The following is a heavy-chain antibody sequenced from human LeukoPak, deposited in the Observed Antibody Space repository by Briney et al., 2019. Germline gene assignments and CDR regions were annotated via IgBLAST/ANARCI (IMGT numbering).Heavy chain of an antibody. J-gene: IGHJ4*02. CDR3: ARQEGQLWFSSGVY. CDR2: IYYSGST. CDR1: GGSISSSSYY. V-gene: IGHV4-39*01. Sequence: SETLSLTCTVSGGSISSSSYYWGWIRQPPGKGLEWIGSIYYSGSTYYDPSLKSRVTISVDTSKNQFSLKLSSVTAADTAVYYCARQEGQLWFSSGVYWGQGTLVTVSS. D-gene: IGHD5-18*01.